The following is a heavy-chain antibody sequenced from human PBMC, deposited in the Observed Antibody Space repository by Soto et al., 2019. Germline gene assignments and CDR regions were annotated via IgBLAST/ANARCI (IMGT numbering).Heavy chain of an antibody. CDR3: ASSYGSGYRAFDY. D-gene: IGHD3-10*01. CDR2: INPILSMS. CDR1: GDTFTFYS. V-gene: IGHV1-69*02. Sequence: QVQLVQSGAEVKKPGSSVRVSCKASGDTFTFYSINWVRQAPGLGLEWMGRINPILSMSNYAQRFQGRVTMTADKSTSTAYMELSSLRSEDMAMYYCASSYGSGYRAFDYWGQGALVTVSS. J-gene: IGHJ4*02.